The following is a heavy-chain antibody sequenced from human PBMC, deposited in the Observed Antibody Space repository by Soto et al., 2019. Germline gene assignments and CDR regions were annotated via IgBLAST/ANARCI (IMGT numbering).Heavy chain of an antibody. CDR3: ARPPVKDYYYYGMDV. J-gene: IGHJ6*02. Sequence: PGESLKISCKGSGYSFTSYWIGWVRQMPGKGLEWMGIIYPGDSDTRYSPSFQGQVTISADKSISTAYLQWSSLKASDTAMYYCARPPVKDYYYYGMDVWGQGTTVTVSS. V-gene: IGHV5-51*01. CDR1: GYSFTSYW. CDR2: IYPGDSDT.